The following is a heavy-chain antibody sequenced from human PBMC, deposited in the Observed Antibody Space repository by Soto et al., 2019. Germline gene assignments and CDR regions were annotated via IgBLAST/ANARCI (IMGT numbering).Heavy chain of an antibody. CDR1: GGSISSYY. V-gene: IGHV4-59*01. Sequence: SETPSLTCTVSGGSISSYYWSWIRQPPGKGLEWIGYIYYSGSTNYNPSLKSRVTISVDTSKNQFSLKLSSVTAADTAVYYCARVDQKRWLQFDYWGLGTLVTVSS. CDR2: IYYSGST. J-gene: IGHJ4*01. CDR3: ARVDQKRWLQFDY. D-gene: IGHD5-12*01.